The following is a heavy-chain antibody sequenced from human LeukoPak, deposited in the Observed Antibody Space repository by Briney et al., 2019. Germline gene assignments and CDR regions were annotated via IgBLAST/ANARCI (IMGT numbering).Heavy chain of an antibody. CDR1: GGSISSGGYY. CDR3: SRGTDAYKGGNY. V-gene: IGHV4-30-2*01. CDR2: IYHSGST. D-gene: IGHD5-24*01. J-gene: IGHJ4*02. Sequence: PSQTLSLTCTVSGGSISSGGYYWSWIRQPPGKGLEWIGYIYHSGSTYYNPSLKSRVTISVDRSKNQFSLKLSSVTAADTAVYFCSRGTDAYKGGNYWGQGTLVTVSS.